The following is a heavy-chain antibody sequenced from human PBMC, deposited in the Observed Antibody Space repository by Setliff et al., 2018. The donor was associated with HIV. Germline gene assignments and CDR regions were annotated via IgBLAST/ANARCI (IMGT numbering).Heavy chain of an antibody. J-gene: IGHJ3*01. V-gene: IGHV1-18*01. CDR2: IGPYNGNT. D-gene: IGHD4-17*01. Sequence: ASVKVSCKTSGYMFIAYGMSWVRRAPGQGLEWMGWIGPYNGNTRYAQRFQGRVSMTRDTSTSTVYMELSSLRSEDTAVYYCARGQASNDYGVSFWGQGTMVTVSS. CDR1: GYMFIAYG. CDR3: ARGQASNDYGVSF.